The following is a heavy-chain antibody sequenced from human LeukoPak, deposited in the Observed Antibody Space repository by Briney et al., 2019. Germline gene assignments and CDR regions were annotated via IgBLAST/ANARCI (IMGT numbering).Heavy chain of an antibody. V-gene: IGHV6-1*01. CDR3: ARDRRPSRSSWYGYWYFDL. CDR2: TYYRSKWYN. CDR1: GDSVSSNSAA. D-gene: IGHD6-13*01. Sequence: SQTLSLTCAISGDSVSSNSAAWNWIRQSPSRGLEWLGRTYYRSKWYNDYAVSVKSRITINPDTSKNQFSLQLNSVTPEDTAVYYCARDRRPSRSSWYGYWYFDLWGRGTLVTVSS. J-gene: IGHJ2*01.